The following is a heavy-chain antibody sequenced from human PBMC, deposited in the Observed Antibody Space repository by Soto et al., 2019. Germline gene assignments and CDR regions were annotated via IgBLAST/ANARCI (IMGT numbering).Heavy chain of an antibody. CDR2: ISGSGSTI. V-gene: IGHV3-48*03. J-gene: IGHJ1*01. CDR3: ARGGVY. D-gene: IGHD2-8*01. CDR1: GFTFSSHE. Sequence: GGSLRLSCKATGFTFSSHEMNWIRQTRGKRLEWIAKISGSGSTINYADSVKGRFTISRDNVQRTLHLQMDSLRVEDTGVYYCARGGVYWGRGTLVTVSS.